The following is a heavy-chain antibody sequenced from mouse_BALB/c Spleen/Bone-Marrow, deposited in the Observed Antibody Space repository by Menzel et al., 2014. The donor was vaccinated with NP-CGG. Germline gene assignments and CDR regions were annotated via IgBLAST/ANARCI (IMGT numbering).Heavy chain of an antibody. CDR1: GFTFNSFG. J-gene: IGHJ2*01. CDR2: ISSGSSTA. V-gene: IGHV5-17*02. Sequence: EVKLMESGGGLVQPGGSRKLSCAASGFTFNSFGMHWVRQAPEKGLEWVAYISSGSSTAYYADKVMGRFTISRDNPKNTLFLQMTSLRSEDTAMYYCARSGSSSGYFDYWGQGTTLTVSS. D-gene: IGHD1-1*01. CDR3: ARSGSSSGYFDY.